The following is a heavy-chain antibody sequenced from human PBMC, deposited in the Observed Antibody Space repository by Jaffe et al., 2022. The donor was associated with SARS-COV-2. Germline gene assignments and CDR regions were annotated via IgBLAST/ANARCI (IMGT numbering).Heavy chain of an antibody. Sequence: EVQLLESGGGLVQPGGSLRLSCAASGFTFSSYAMSWVRQAPGKGLEWVSAISGSGGSTYYADSVKGRFTISRDNSKNTLYLQMNSLRAEDTAVYYCATSRGDFWSGYRAYYYYGMDVWGQGTTVTVSS. D-gene: IGHD3-3*01. CDR1: GFTFSSYA. CDR3: ATSRGDFWSGYRAYYYYGMDV. CDR2: ISGSGGST. V-gene: IGHV3-23*01. J-gene: IGHJ6*02.